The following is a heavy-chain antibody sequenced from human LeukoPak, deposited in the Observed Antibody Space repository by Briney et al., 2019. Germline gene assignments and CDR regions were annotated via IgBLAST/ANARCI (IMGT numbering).Heavy chain of an antibody. J-gene: IGHJ6*03. CDR1: GGSISSYY. V-gene: IGHV4-59*12. Sequence: SETLSLTCTVSGGSISSYYWNWIRQPPGKGLEWIGYIYYSGNTKYNPSLKSRVTISVDTSKNQFSLKLSSVTAADTAVYYCARGARSYYGSGRGWYYYYMDVWGKGTTVTVSS. CDR3: ARGARSYYGSGRGWYYYYMDV. CDR2: IYYSGNT. D-gene: IGHD3-10*01.